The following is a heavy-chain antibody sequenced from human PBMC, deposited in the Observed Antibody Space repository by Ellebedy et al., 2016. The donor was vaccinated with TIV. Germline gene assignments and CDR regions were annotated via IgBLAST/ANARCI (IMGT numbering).Heavy chain of an antibody. CDR1: GFTFSDYY. V-gene: IGHV3-11*01. Sequence: GESLKISCAASGFTFSDYYMSWIRQAPGKGLEWVSYISSSGSTIYYADSVKGRFTISRDNAKNSLYLQMNSLRAEDTAVYYCARDRAPFQWLVMAEYYGMDVWGQGTTVTVSS. CDR3: ARDRAPFQWLVMAEYYGMDV. D-gene: IGHD6-19*01. J-gene: IGHJ6*02. CDR2: ISSSGSTI.